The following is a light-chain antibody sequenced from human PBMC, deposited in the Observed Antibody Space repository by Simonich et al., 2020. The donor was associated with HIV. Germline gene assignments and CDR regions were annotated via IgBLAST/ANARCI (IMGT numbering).Light chain of an antibody. V-gene: IGKV3-15*01. J-gene: IGKJ2*01. CDR3: QQYNNWPPYT. CDR2: VAS. CDR1: QSVSRN. Sequence: EIVMTQSPATLSVSTGERATLPGRASQSVSRNLAWYQQKPGQAPRLLIYVASTRATGIPAMFSGSGSGTEFTLTISSMQSEDFAVYYCQQYNNWPPYTFGQGTKLEIK.